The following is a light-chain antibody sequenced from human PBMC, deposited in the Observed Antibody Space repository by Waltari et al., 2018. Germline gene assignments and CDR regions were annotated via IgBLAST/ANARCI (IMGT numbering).Light chain of an antibody. CDR2: GAS. J-gene: IGKJ1*01. CDR1: HSVSRA. Sequence: EIVLTQSPGTLSLSLGERATVSCRASHSVSRALAWSQQKPGQAPRLLIYGASTRATGIPDRFSGSGSGTDFSLTISRLEPDDFAVYYCQQYLRLPVTFGQGTTVEI. V-gene: IGKV3-20*01. CDR3: QQYLRLPVT.